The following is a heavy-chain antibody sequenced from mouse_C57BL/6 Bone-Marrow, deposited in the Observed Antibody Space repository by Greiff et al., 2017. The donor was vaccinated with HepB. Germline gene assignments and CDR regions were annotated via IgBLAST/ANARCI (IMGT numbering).Heavy chain of an antibody. V-gene: IGHV1-26*01. Sequence: EVQLPQSGPELVKPGASVKISCKASGYTFTDYYMNWVKQSHGKSLEWIGDINPNNGGTSYNQKFKGKATLTVDKSSSTAYMELRSLTSEDSAVYYCAREDDGYYGDYWGQGTTLTVSS. CDR2: INPNNGGT. CDR3: AREDDGYYGDY. CDR1: GYTFTDYY. J-gene: IGHJ2*01. D-gene: IGHD2-3*01.